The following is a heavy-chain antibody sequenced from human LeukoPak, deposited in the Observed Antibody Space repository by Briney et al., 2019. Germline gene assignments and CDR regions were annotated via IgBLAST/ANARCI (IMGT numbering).Heavy chain of an antibody. CDR2: INPNTGDT. CDR3: ARDWPGISLHFDL. V-gene: IGHV1-2*02. Sequence: ASVKVSCKASGYTFTGYYLHWVRQAPGQGLEWMGWINPNTGDTNFAQKFQGRVAMTRDTSLSTAYMDLSRLTSDDTAVYYCARDWPGISLHFDLWGRGTLITVSS. D-gene: IGHD2-15*01. CDR1: GYTFTGYY. J-gene: IGHJ2*01.